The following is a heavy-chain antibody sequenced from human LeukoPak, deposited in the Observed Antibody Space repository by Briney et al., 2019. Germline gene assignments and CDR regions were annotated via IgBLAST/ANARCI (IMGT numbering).Heavy chain of an antibody. CDR1: GGSFSGYY. CDR3: ARGGGAGFWSGYGVTYFDY. CDR2: INHSGST. J-gene: IGHJ4*02. Sequence: SETLSLTCAVYGGSFSGYYWSWIRQPPGKGLEWIGEINHSGSTNYNPSLKSRVTISVDTSKNQFSLKLSSVTAADTAVYYCARGGGAGFWSGYGVTYFDYWGQGTLVTVSS. V-gene: IGHV4-34*01. D-gene: IGHD3-3*01.